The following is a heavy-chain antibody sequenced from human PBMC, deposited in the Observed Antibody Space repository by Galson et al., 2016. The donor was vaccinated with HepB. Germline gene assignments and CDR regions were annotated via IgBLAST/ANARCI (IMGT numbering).Heavy chain of an antibody. J-gene: IGHJ3*02. CDR1: GFIFKNYG. Sequence: SLRLSCAASGFIFKNYGIHWVRQAPGKGLEWISAISSSGGSTYYADSVKGRFTMSRDNSRNTLYLQMNGLRAADTAIYYCVKRRDVADDAFDKWGQGTMVTVSS. CDR3: VKRRDVADDAFDK. D-gene: IGHD2-21*02. CDR2: ISSSGGST. V-gene: IGHV3-23*01.